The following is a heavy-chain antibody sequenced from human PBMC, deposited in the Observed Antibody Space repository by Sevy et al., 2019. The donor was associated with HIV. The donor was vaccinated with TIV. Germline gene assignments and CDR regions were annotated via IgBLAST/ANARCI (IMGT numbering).Heavy chain of an antibody. Sequence: SETLSLTCIVSGGPISTCTNFWGWIRQPPGKGLEWIGSIYCGGSTYYNPSLMSRVAISVDTSKNQFSLKVNSVSAADTAVYYCARGRITFFDDWGQGALVTVSS. CDR1: GGPISTCTNF. CDR3: ARGRITFFDD. J-gene: IGHJ4*02. D-gene: IGHD3-16*01. V-gene: IGHV4-39*01. CDR2: IYCGGST.